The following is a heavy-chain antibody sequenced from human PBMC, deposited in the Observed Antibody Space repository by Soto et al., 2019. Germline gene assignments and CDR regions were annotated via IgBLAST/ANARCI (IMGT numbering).Heavy chain of an antibody. CDR1: GVTVSNYG. Sequence: QVQLVASGGGVVQHGRSMRLSCAASGVTVSNYGMRWVRQAPGKGLEWVAGISYEGSKKYYADSVKGRFTISSDNSTNTLYRQMNSLTAEATAAYYCAKEREPVAVAAAFEYWGQGDLVTVSS. CDR2: ISYEGSKK. V-gene: IGHV3-30*18. D-gene: IGHD6-19*01. CDR3: AKEREPVAVAAAFEY. J-gene: IGHJ4*02.